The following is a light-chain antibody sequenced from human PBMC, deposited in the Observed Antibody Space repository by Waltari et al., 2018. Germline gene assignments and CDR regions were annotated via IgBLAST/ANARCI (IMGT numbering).Light chain of an antibody. Sequence: FILTQPHSVSESPGKTVTIPCTRSSGDIDSKHVQWYPQRLGTPPTPVTYEDYERPSGVPDRCSGSIDRSSNSAFLTISALEPEDEADYHCQSYDTNNHVIFGGGTKLTVL. CDR2: EDY. V-gene: IGLV6-57*04. J-gene: IGLJ2*01. CDR1: SGDIDSKH. CDR3: QSYDTNNHVI.